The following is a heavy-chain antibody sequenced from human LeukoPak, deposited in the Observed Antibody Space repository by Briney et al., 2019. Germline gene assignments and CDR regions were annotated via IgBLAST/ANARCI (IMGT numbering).Heavy chain of an antibody. Sequence: LSLSCAASGFTFSSYAMHWVRQAPGKGLEWVAVISYDGSNKYYADSVKGRFTISRDNSKNTLYLQMNSLRAEDTAVYYCARDGHLTYYYDSSGPYFDYWGQGTLVTVSS. D-gene: IGHD3-22*01. J-gene: IGHJ4*02. CDR2: ISYDGSNK. CDR1: GFTFSSYA. V-gene: IGHV3-30*04. CDR3: ARDGHLTYYYDSSGPYFDY.